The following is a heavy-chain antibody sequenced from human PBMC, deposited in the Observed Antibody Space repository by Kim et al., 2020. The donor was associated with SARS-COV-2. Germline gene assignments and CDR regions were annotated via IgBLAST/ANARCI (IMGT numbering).Heavy chain of an antibody. J-gene: IGHJ4*02. V-gene: IGHV3-7*03. CDR3: VRGTSVHGWLLEW. D-gene: IGHD2-2*01. Sequence: GGSLRLSCAASGFTFSSYWMNWVRQAPGKGLEWVATIKSDGSQKYYVDSLKGRFTISRDNAKNSLDLQLNSLRAEDTAVYFCVRGTSVHGWLLEWWGQGTLVTVSS. CDR2: IKSDGSQK. CDR1: GFTFSSYW.